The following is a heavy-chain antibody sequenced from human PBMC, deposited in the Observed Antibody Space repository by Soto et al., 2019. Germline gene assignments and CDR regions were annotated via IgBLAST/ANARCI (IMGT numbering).Heavy chain of an antibody. CDR3: GISKHDSNFYYYGTDV. CDR1: VGTFSSHT. Sequence: QVQLVQSGAEVKKPGSSLKVSCKASVGTFSSHTISWVRLAPGQGLEWMGRTIPILGITNYAQNFQGRVTLTADKSTGTASMELSSLRSEDTAVYYCGISKHDSNFYYYGTDVWGQGTTVTVSS. J-gene: IGHJ6*02. CDR2: TIPILGIT. V-gene: IGHV1-69*02. D-gene: IGHD3-22*01.